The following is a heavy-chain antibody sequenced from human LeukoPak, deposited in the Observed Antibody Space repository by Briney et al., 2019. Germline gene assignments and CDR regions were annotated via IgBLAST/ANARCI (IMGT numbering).Heavy chain of an antibody. D-gene: IGHD3-9*01. V-gene: IGHV3-66*01. CDR1: GFTFRSYG. CDR3: VTYFDPDVD. J-gene: IGHJ4*02. Sequence: GGSLRLSCAASGFTFRSYGMTWVRQAPGKGLEWVSVIHKSAITYYADIVKGRFTISRDNSKNIVFLQMNSLRAEDTAVYYCVTYFDPDVDWGQGTLVTVSS. CDR2: IHKSAIT.